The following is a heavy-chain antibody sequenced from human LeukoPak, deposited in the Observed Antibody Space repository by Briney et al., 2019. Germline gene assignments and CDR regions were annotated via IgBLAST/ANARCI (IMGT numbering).Heavy chain of an antibody. V-gene: IGHV3-23*01. D-gene: IGHD6-13*01. CDR2: ITGSGATT. CDR3: ARDRAEGRYGMYSSSWYYFDY. J-gene: IGHJ4*02. CDR1: GFTFSTFG. Sequence: PGGSLRLSCAASGFTFSTFGMSWVRRAPGKGPEWVSGITGSGATTYYADSVKGRFTISRDNAKNSLYLQMNSLRAEDTAVYYCARDRAEGRYGMYSSSWYYFDYWGQGTLVTVSS.